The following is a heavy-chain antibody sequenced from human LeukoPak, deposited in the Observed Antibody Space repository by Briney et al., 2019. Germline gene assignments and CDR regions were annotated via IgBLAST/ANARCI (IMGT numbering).Heavy chain of an antibody. Sequence: PGGSLRLSCAASGSTFSSYAMSWVRQAPGKGLEWVSAISGSGGSTYYADSVKGRFTISRDNSKNTLYLQMNSLRAEDTAVYYCAKDKAAAGFYYYYCMDVWGKGTTVTVSS. CDR1: GSTFSSYA. D-gene: IGHD6-13*01. V-gene: IGHV3-23*01. J-gene: IGHJ6*03. CDR2: ISGSGGST. CDR3: AKDKAAAGFYYYYCMDV.